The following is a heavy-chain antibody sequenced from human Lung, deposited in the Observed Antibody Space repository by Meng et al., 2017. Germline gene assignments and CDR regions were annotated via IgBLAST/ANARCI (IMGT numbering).Heavy chain of an antibody. CDR2: VYSSGSA. Sequence: QVPRQGSGPGLVKPSETLSLTCDVSGGSISGYFWTWIRQPAGKGLDWIGRVYSSGSANYNPSLKSRVTMSVDRSKNQFSLQLTSVTAADTAVYYCARGVGSLDFWGQGALVTVSS. J-gene: IGHJ4*02. D-gene: IGHD5/OR15-5a*01. CDR1: GGSISGYF. CDR3: ARGVGSLDF. V-gene: IGHV4-4*07.